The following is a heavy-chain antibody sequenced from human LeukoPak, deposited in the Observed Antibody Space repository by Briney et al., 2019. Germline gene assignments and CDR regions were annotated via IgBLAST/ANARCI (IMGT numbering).Heavy chain of an antibody. CDR3: ARDGGLDF. Sequence: ASVKVSCKASGYTFSAYYIHWLRQAPGQGLEWMGWINVNSGDTNSAPNFQGRVTLTRDMSSNTAYMEVTKLTLDGTAVFYCARDGGLDFWRQGTLVTVSP. CDR2: INVNSGDT. CDR1: GYTFSAYY. V-gene: IGHV1-2*02. D-gene: IGHD2-15*01. J-gene: IGHJ4*02.